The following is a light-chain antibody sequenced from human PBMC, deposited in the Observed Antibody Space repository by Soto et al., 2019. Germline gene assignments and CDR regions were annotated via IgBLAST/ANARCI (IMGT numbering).Light chain of an antibody. J-gene: IGKJ1*01. Sequence: DFQMTQSPSTLSASVGDRVTITCRARQNIRSRLAWFPQNPGKAPKLLIYDAAILESGVPQRFSGSGSGTECTLTISSLQTDDFSTYYCQQYHSYWTFGQGTKVE. V-gene: IGKV1-5*01. CDR2: DAA. CDR3: QQYHSYWT. CDR1: QNIRSR.